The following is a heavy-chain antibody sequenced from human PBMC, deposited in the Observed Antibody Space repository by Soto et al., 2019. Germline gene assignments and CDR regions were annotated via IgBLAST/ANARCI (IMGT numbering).Heavy chain of an antibody. D-gene: IGHD1-26*01. CDR2: INAGNGNT. V-gene: IGHV1-3*01. J-gene: IGHJ2*01. CDR3: ARGGSLYWYFDL. Sequence: QVQLVQSGAEVKKPGASVKVSCKASGYTFTSYAMHWVRQAPGQRLEWMGWINAGNGNTKYSQNCQGRVTITRDTSASPAYMELSSLRSEDTAVYYCARGGSLYWYFDLWGRGTLVTVSS. CDR1: GYTFTSYA.